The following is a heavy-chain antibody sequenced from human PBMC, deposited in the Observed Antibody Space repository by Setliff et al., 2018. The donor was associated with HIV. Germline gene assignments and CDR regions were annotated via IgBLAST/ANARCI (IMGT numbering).Heavy chain of an antibody. Sequence: GGSLRLSCAASGFTVSSYYMSWVRQAPGKGLEWVSTIYSDGNTYHADSVKDRFTIYRDNGKNSVYLQMNSLRVDDTAVYYCARDLDGLYYMDVWGTGTTVTVSS. D-gene: IGHD1-1*01. CDR1: GFTVSSYY. V-gene: IGHV3-66*01. CDR2: IYSDGNT. J-gene: IGHJ6*03. CDR3: ARDLDGLYYMDV.